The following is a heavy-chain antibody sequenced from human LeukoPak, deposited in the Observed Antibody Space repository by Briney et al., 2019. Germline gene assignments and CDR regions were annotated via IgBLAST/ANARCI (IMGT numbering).Heavy chain of an antibody. Sequence: ASVKVSCKASGYTFTNYYIHWVRQAPGQGLEWMGWINPQSGGTDFAQKYQGRVSMTRDTSIRTAYMELRSLTSGDTAEYFCARDPRYFVETTVITPYYYMDAWGQGTAVIVSS. V-gene: IGHV1-2*02. CDR3: ARDPRYFVETTVITPYYYMDA. D-gene: IGHD4-11*01. CDR2: INPQSGGT. CDR1: GYTFTNYY. J-gene: IGHJ6*03.